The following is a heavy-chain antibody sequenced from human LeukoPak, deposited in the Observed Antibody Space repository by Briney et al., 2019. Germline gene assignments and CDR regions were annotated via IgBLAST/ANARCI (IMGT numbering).Heavy chain of an antibody. J-gene: IGHJ5*02. D-gene: IGHD3-16*01. CDR1: GYSIISGFS. Sequence: PSETLSLTCTVSGYSIISGFSWGGSRPSPGKGLSCLVSISYNRLTDYNPSLKSRVTLSRDTSKTHFSLRLTSVPAADAALYFCAREGAVPGIDPWGQGTLVTVSS. CDR3: AREGAVPGIDP. V-gene: IGHV4-38-2*02. CDR2: ISYNRLT.